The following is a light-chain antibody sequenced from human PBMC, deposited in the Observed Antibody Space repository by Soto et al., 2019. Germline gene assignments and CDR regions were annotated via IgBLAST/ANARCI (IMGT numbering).Light chain of an antibody. CDR2: GAS. CDR3: QQYESASPSYT. Sequence: EIVLTQSPGTLSLSPGERATLSCRASQSLTSSYFAWYQQTPGQAPSLLIYGASSRATGIPDRFSGSGSGIDFTVTISRLETEDFAVYHCQQYESASPSYTFGQGTKLEIK. J-gene: IGKJ2*01. V-gene: IGKV3-20*01. CDR1: QSLTSSY.